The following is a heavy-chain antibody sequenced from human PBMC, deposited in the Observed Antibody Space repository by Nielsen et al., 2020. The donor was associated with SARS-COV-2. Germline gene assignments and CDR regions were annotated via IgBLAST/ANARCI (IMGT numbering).Heavy chain of an antibody. J-gene: IGHJ4*02. D-gene: IGHD5-12*01. CDR1: GFTFSAYA. V-gene: IGHV3-23*01. CDR3: ARDADSGYDYWDN. CDR2: ISGYGGST. Sequence: GGSLRLSCAASGFTFSAYAVHWVRQAPGKGLEWVSVISGYGGSTSYADSVKGRFTISRDNSKNTVYLQMNSLRDEDTAVYYCARDADSGYDYWDNWGQGTLVTVSS.